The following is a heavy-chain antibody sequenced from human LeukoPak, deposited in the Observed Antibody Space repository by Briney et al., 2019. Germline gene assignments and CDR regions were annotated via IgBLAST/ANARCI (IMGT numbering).Heavy chain of an antibody. CDR1: GFSLSTSGVA. J-gene: IGHJ4*02. V-gene: IGHV2-5*02. CDR2: IYWDDDK. D-gene: IGHD5-24*01. Sequence: SGPTLVNPTQTLTLTCTFSGFSLSTSGVAVGWIRQPPGKALEWLGLIYWDDDKRYSPSLKSALTITKNTSKNQVVLTMTNMDPVDTATYYCAHRRDGYNSLDYWGQGTLVTVSS. CDR3: AHRRDGYNSLDY.